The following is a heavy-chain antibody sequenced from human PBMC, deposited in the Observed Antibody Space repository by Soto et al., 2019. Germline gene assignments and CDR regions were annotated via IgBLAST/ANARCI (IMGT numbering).Heavy chain of an antibody. Sequence: VQLLESGGGLVQPGESLRLSCAASGFTFSTYAMIWVRQAPGKGLEWVSVISGSGGSTYYADSVKGRFTISRDNSKNTRYLQMNSLNAEDTAVYYCAKSFRGDWDAFGIWGQGTMVTVSS. CDR1: GFTFSTYA. CDR2: ISGSGGST. V-gene: IGHV3-23*01. CDR3: AKSFRGDWDAFGI. D-gene: IGHD3-16*01. J-gene: IGHJ3*02.